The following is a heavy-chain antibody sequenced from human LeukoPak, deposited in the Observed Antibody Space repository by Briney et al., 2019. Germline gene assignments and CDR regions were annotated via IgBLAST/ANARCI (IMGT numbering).Heavy chain of an antibody. J-gene: IGHJ4*02. CDR3: ARVGSGGDRWFGESYFDY. CDR2: IYHSGST. D-gene: IGHD3-10*01. Sequence: SETLSLTCAVSGGSISSSNWWSWVRQPPGKGLEWIGEIYHSGSTNYNPSLKSRVTISVDKSKNQFSLKLSSVTAADTAVYYRARVGSGGDRWFGESYFDYWGQGTLVTVSS. V-gene: IGHV4-4*02. CDR1: GGSISSSNW.